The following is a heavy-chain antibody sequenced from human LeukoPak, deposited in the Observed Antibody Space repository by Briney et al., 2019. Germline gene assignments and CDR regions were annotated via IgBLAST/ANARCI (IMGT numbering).Heavy chain of an antibody. CDR2: INPNSGGT. CDR3: ARAGGGHYDFWSGYYTGSPPMFFDY. V-gene: IGHV1-2*02. D-gene: IGHD3-3*01. Sequence: GASVKVSCKASGYTFTGYYMHWVRQAPGQGLEWMGWINPNSGGTNYAQKFQGRVTMTRDTSISTAYMELSRLRSDDTAVYYCARAGGGHYDFWSGYYTGSPPMFFDYWGQGTLVTVSS. J-gene: IGHJ4*02. CDR1: GYTFTGYY.